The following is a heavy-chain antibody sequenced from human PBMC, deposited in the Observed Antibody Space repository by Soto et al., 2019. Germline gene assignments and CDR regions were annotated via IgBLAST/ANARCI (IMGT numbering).Heavy chain of an antibody. J-gene: IGHJ5*02. D-gene: IGHD3-10*01. CDR2: IYYSGST. Sequence: QVQLQESGPGLVKPSQTLSLTCTVSGGSISSGGYYWSWIRQHPGKGLEWIGYIYYSGSTYYNPSLKSRVTISVDTSKNQFSLKLSSVTAADTAVYYCARGSEGSGSYYVWFDPWGQGTLVTVSS. CDR3: ARGSEGSGSYYVWFDP. V-gene: IGHV4-31*03. CDR1: GGSISSGGYY.